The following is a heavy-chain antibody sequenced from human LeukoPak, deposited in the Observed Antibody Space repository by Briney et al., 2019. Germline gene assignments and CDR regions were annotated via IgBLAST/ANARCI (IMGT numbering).Heavy chain of an antibody. Sequence: GGSLRLSCAASGFTFSSYWMHWVRQAPGKRLVWVSRINSDGSSTSYADSVKGRFTISRDNAKNTLYLQMNSLRAEDTAVYYCARAAYGSNDYWGQGTLVTVSS. CDR3: ARAAYGSNDY. CDR1: GFTFSSYW. V-gene: IGHV3-74*01. J-gene: IGHJ4*02. CDR2: INSDGSST. D-gene: IGHD1-26*01.